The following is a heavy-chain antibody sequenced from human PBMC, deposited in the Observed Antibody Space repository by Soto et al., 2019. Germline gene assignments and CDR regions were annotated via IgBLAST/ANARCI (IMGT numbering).Heavy chain of an antibody. Sequence: EVQLVESGGGLVQPGGSLRLSCAASGFTFSSYWMHWVRQAPGKGLVWVSRINSDGSSTSYADPVKGRFTTSRDNAKNTLYLQMTSLRAEDTAVYYCPRGIAVAGTPANWGQGTLVTVSS. V-gene: IGHV3-74*01. CDR2: INSDGSST. CDR1: GFTFSSYW. CDR3: PRGIAVAGTPAN. D-gene: IGHD6-19*01. J-gene: IGHJ4*02.